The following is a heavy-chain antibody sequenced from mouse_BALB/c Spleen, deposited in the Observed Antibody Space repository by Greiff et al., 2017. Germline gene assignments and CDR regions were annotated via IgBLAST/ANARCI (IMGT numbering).Heavy chain of an antibody. Sequence: VQLQQPGAELVRPGASVKLSCKASGYTFTSYWINWVKQRPGQGLEWIGNIYPSDSYTNYNQKFKDKATLTVDKSSSTAYMQLSSPTSEDSAVYYCTRWGYPDYFDYWGQGTTLTVSS. CDR2: IYPSDSYT. CDR1: GYTFTSYW. V-gene: IGHV1-69*02. D-gene: IGHD3-1*01. CDR3: TRWGYPDYFDY. J-gene: IGHJ2*01.